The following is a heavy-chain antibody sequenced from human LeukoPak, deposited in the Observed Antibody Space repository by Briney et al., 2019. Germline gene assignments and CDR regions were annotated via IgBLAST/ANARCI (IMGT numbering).Heavy chain of an antibody. V-gene: IGHV1-69*06. Sequence: SVKVSCKASGGTFGSYVINWVRQAPGQGLEWMGGIIPMFDTTYYAQKFQGRVTITADKSTTTAYMEVSSLRSEDTAVYYCAYRDVLVEVPGGDYWGQGTLVTVSS. CDR2: IIPMFDTT. CDR3: AYRDVLVEVPGGDY. D-gene: IGHD2-2*01. J-gene: IGHJ4*02. CDR1: GGTFGSYV.